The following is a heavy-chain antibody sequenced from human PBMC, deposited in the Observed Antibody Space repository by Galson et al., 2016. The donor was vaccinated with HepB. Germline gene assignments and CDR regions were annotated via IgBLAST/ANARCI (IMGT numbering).Heavy chain of an antibody. V-gene: IGHV3-23*01. J-gene: IGHJ4*02. Sequence: SLRLSCAASGFTFSTYAMSWVRQAPGKGLEWVSTITHSGAGTYFADSVEGRFTLSRDNSKNTLFLQMNSLRAEDTALYYCAKTDSLSESYPLDYWGRGTLVTVAS. CDR3: AKTDSLSESYPLDY. D-gene: IGHD1-26*01. CDR2: ITHSGAGT. CDR1: GFTFSTYA.